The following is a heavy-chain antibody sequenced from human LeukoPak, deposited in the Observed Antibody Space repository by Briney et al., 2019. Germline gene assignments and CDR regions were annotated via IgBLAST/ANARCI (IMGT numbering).Heavy chain of an antibody. Sequence: EPGGSLRLSCAASGFTFSSYDMHWVRQATGKGLEWVSAIGTAGDTYYPGSVKGRFTISRENAKNSLYLQMNSLNAEDTAVYYCAKDEVVPGYYYTDVWGRGTTVTISS. V-gene: IGHV3-13*01. D-gene: IGHD2-2*01. J-gene: IGHJ6*03. CDR2: IGTAGDT. CDR3: AKDEVVPGYYYTDV. CDR1: GFTFSSYD.